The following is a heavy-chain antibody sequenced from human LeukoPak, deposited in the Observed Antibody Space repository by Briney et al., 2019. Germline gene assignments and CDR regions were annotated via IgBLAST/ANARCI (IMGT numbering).Heavy chain of an antibody. J-gene: IGHJ5*02. CDR3: ARGRSSWYGANNWFDP. D-gene: IGHD6-13*01. CDR2: MNPSSGNT. V-gene: IGHV1-8*01. Sequence: ASVKVSCKASGYIFTTYDINWVRQATGQGLEWMGWMNPSSGNTGYAQKVQGRVTMTRDTSISTAYMELSGLRSEDTAVYYCARGRSSWYGANNWFDPWGQGTLVTVSS. CDR1: GYIFTTYD.